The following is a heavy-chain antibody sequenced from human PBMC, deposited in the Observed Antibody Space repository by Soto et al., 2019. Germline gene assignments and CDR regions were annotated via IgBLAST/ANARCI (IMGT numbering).Heavy chain of an antibody. V-gene: IGHV3-23*01. D-gene: IGHD6-6*01. J-gene: IGHJ3*02. CDR3: AKDMDSSSSLAFDI. CDR2: IRASGGDT. Sequence: GGSLRLSCAASGFTFSSYVMSWVRQAPGKGLEWVSSIRASGGDTYYADSVKGRFTISRDNAKNSLYLQMNSLRAEDTALYYCAKDMDSSSSLAFDIWGQGTMVTVSS. CDR1: GFTFSSYV.